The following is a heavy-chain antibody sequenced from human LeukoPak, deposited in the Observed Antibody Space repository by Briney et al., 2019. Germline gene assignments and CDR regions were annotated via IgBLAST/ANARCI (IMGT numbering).Heavy chain of an antibody. J-gene: IGHJ4*02. CDR3: TRDAYNTGWNSDY. D-gene: IGHD6-19*01. CDR1: GFTSTDYG. Sequence: PGGSLRLSCIGSGFTSTDYGMSWVRRAPGKGLEWVGCIRSKASGATIEYAASVQGRFSIARDDSKNIAYLQMNSLKTEDTAVYYCTRDAYNTGWNSDYWGQRTLVTVSS. CDR2: IRSKASGATI. V-gene: IGHV3-49*04.